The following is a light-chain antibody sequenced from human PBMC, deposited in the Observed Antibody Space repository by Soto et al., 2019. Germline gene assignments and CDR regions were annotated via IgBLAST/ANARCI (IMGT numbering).Light chain of an antibody. J-gene: IGKJ1*01. CDR2: GAS. CDR1: QSVSKY. CDR3: QQYGGSPQT. Sequence: EIVLTQSPGTLALSPGEGATLSCRDSQSVSKYLAWYQQKPGQAPRLLIYGASSRATGISDSFSGSGSGTDFTLTISRLEPEDFAVYYCQQYGGSPQTFGQGTKVDIK. V-gene: IGKV3-20*01.